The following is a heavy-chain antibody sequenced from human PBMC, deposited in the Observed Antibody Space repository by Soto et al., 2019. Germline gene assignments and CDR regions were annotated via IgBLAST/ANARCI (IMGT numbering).Heavy chain of an antibody. CDR3: ARGIAAAAARGMDV. Sequence: ASVKVSCXASGYTFTGYYMHWVRQAPGQGLEWMGWINPNSGGTNYAQKFQGWVTMTRDTSISTAYMELSRLRSDDTAVYYCARGIAAAAARGMDVWGQGTTVTVSS. J-gene: IGHJ6*02. CDR2: INPNSGGT. V-gene: IGHV1-2*04. CDR1: GYTFTGYY. D-gene: IGHD6-13*01.